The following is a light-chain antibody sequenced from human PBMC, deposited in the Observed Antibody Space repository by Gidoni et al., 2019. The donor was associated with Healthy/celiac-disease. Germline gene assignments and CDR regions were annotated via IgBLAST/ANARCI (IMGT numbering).Light chain of an antibody. CDR1: LSVSSSY. Sequence: EIVLTQSPGTLSLSPGERATLSCRASLSVSSSYLAWYQQKPGQAPRLLIYGASSRATGIPDRFSGSGSGTDFTLTISRLEPEDFAVYYCQQYGSSPKTFXQXTKVEIK. J-gene: IGKJ1*01. V-gene: IGKV3-20*01. CDR2: GAS. CDR3: QQYGSSPKT.